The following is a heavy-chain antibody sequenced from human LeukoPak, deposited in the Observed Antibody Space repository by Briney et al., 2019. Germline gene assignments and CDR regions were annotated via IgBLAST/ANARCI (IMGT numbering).Heavy chain of an antibody. CDR1: GFTFSSYG. J-gene: IGHJ4*02. CDR3: ARESRGSGSFPHFDY. D-gene: IGHD3-10*01. V-gene: IGHV3-30*03. CDR2: ISYDGSNK. Sequence: PGGSLRLSCAASGFTFSSYGMSWVRQAPGKGLEWVAVISYDGSNKYYADSVKGRFTISRDNSKNTLYLQMNSLRAEDTAVYYCARESRGSGSFPHFDYWGQGTLVTVSS.